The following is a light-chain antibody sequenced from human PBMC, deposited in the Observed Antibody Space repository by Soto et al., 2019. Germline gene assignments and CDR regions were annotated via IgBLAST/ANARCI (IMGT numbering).Light chain of an antibody. J-gene: IGKJ2*01. CDR1: QSVSSSY. V-gene: IGKV3-20*01. CDR2: GAS. CDR3: QQYGSSPLTYT. Sequence: EIVLTQSPGTLSLSPGERATLSCRASQSVSSSYLAWYQQKPGQAPRLLIYGASSRATAIPDRFSGSGSGTDFTLTLSRLEPEDFAVYYCQQYGSSPLTYTFGQGTRLEIK.